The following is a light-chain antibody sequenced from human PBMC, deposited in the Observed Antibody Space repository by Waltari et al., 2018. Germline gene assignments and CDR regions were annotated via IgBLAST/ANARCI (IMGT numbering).Light chain of an antibody. Sequence: DVVMTQSPLSLPVTPGEPASISCRSSQSLLASNGDNYLNWYLQKPGQSPQVLIYMGSYRASGVPDRFSGSGSGTDFTLKVSRVEAEDVGVYYCMQAAHAPITFGQGTRLELK. J-gene: IGKJ5*01. CDR3: MQAAHAPIT. CDR1: QSLLASNGDNY. CDR2: MGS. V-gene: IGKV2-28*01.